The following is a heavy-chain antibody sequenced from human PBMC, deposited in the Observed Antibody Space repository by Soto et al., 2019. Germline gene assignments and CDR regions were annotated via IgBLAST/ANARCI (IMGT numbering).Heavy chain of an antibody. J-gene: IGHJ5*02. D-gene: IGHD2-21*01. CDR3: ARLRIATNNYKWFDP. CDR1: GAALNSGNYY. Sequence: SETLSLTCSVSGAALNSGNYYWSRIRQVPGKGLEWIGHIYVTGAVDYNPSLRDRITISQDTSERQFSLNLRLVTAADTAGYYCARLRIATNNYKWFDPWGQGTLVTVSS. CDR2: IYVTGAV. V-gene: IGHV4-31*03.